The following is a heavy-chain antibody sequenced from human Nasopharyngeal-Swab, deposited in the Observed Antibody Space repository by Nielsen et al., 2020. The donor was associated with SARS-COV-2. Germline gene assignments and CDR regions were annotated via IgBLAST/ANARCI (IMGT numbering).Heavy chain of an antibody. Sequence: ASVKVSCKASGYTFTSYAMHWVRQAPGQRLKWMGWINAGNGNTKYSQKFQGRVTITRDTSASTAYMELSSLRSEDTAVYYCARNLRAHYYYDSSGYTGPADYWGQGTLVTVSP. D-gene: IGHD3-22*01. CDR1: GYTFTSYA. CDR3: ARNLRAHYYYDSSGYTGPADY. V-gene: IGHV1-3*01. J-gene: IGHJ4*02. CDR2: INAGNGNT.